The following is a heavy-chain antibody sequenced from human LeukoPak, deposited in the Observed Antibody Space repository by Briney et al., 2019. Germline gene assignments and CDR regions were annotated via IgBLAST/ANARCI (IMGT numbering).Heavy chain of an antibody. V-gene: IGHV1-69*04. Sequence: ASVKVSCKASGGTFSSYAISWVRQAPGQGLEWMGRIIPILGIANYAQKFQGRVTITADKSTSTPYMELSSLRSEDTAVYYCARVVAAPGYFDYWGEGTLVTVSS. CDR2: IIPILGIA. J-gene: IGHJ4*02. CDR3: ARVVAAPGYFDY. D-gene: IGHD6-13*01. CDR1: GGTFSSYA.